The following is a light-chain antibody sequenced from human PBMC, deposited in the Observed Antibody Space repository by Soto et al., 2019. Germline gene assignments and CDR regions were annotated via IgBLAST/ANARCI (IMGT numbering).Light chain of an antibody. CDR3: QHYCSSPPYT. CDR2: GAS. V-gene: IGKV3-20*01. J-gene: IGKJ2*01. CDR1: QRVASSH. Sequence: EIVLTQSPGTLSLSPGESATLSCRASQRVASSHIDWYRQKPGQAPWLLIYGASNRATGIPDRFSGSGSGTDFTLTLRRREAEDSAVYYCQHYCSSPPYTFGQGTKLTIK.